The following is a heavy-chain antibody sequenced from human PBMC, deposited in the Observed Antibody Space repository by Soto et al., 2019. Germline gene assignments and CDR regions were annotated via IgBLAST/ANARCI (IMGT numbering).Heavy chain of an antibody. CDR3: ARDEYYDFWSGPPYGYYGMDV. V-gene: IGHV1-69*13. J-gene: IGHJ6*01. CDR2: IIPIFGTA. D-gene: IGHD3-3*01. CDR1: GGTFSSYA. Sequence: SVKVSCKASGGTFSSYAISWVRQAPGQGLEWMGGIIPIFGTANYAQKFQGRVTITADESTSTAYMELSSLRSEDTAVYYCARDEYYDFWSGPPYGYYGMDVWGQGTTVTVSS.